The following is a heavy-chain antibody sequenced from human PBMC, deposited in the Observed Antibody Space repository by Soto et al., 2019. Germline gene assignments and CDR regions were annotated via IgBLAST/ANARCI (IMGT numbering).Heavy chain of an antibody. Sequence: EVKLLESGGXXVPPGASARLSCITSGFMFDNYAMSWVRQSPGRGXXXLAAISSSGHGTVYTQSVQGRFIISRDKSKKTLFLQMNNLRDEDTAVYYCAKGRYFDNSGGCANYWGLGTLVSVSA. CDR2: ISSSGHGT. CDR3: AKGRYFDNSGGCANY. D-gene: IGHD3-22*01. CDR1: GFMFDNYA. V-gene: IGHV3-23*01. J-gene: IGHJ4*02.